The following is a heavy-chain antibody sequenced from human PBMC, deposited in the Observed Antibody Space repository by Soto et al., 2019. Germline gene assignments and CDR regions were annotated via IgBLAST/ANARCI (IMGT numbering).Heavy chain of an antibody. D-gene: IGHD5-18*01. J-gene: IGHJ6*02. CDR2: IFYSGST. CDR3: ACIFSGGYNYGFHYYGMAV. V-gene: IGHV4-39*01. Sequence: SETLSLTCTVSGGSISSSSYYWGWIRQPPGKGLEWIGSIFYSGSTYYNPSLKSRATISVDTSKNQFSLKLSSVTAADTAVYYCACIFSGGYNYGFHYYGMAVWGQGTTVTVSS. CDR1: GGSISSSSYY.